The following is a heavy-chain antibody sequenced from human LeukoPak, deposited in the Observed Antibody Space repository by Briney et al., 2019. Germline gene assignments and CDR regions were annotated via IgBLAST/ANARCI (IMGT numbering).Heavy chain of an antibody. CDR1: GYTFTGYY. V-gene: IGHV1-18*04. D-gene: IGHD3-10*01. Sequence: SSVKVSCKASGYTFTGYYVHWARQAPGQGLEWMGWIGAYNGETNYAQQLQGRVTMTTDTSTSTAYMELRSLRSDDTAVYYCARGGYYGSGSFPDYWGQGTLVTVSS. CDR2: IGAYNGET. CDR3: ARGGYYGSGSFPDY. J-gene: IGHJ4*02.